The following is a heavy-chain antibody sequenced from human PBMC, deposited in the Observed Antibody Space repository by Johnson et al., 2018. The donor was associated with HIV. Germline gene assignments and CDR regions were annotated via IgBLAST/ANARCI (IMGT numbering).Heavy chain of an antibody. CDR1: GFRFSDYY. Sequence: QEQLVESGGGLVKPRGSLRLSCAGSGFRFSDYYMSWIRQAPGKGLEWVSYISSSGSTIYYADFVKGRFTISRDNAKKSLYLQMNSLRAEDTALYYCARGRISTVVVDLRGGGFDIWGQGTLVTVSS. J-gene: IGHJ3*02. D-gene: IGHD2-2*01. V-gene: IGHV3-11*01. CDR3: ARGRISTVVVDLRGGGFDI. CDR2: ISSSGSTI.